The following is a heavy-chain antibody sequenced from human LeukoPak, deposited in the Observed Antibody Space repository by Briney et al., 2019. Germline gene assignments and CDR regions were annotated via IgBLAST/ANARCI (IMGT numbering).Heavy chain of an antibody. CDR2: INSDGSST. V-gene: IGHV3-74*01. J-gene: IGHJ4*02. D-gene: IGHD6-13*01. CDR1: GFTLSSYW. Sequence: PGGSLRLSCAASGFTLSSYWMHWVRQAPGKGLVWVSCINSDGSSTTYADSVKGRFTISRDNAKNTLYLKMNSLRAEDTGVYYCARIAAHSSSWYDGGYWGQGTLVTVSS. CDR3: ARIAAHSSSWYDGGY.